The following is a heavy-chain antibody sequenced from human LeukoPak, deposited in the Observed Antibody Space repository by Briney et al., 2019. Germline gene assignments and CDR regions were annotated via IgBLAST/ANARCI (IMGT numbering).Heavy chain of an antibody. CDR2: IKSKTDGGTT. D-gene: IGHD2-2*01. Sequence: GGSLRLSCAASGFTFSNAWMSWVRQAPGKGLEWVGRIKSKTDGGTTDYAAPVKGRFTISRDDSKNTLYLQMNSLKTEDTAVYYCTRDVPASPPWDYWGQGTLVTVSS. J-gene: IGHJ4*02. CDR3: TRDVPASPPWDY. V-gene: IGHV3-15*01. CDR1: GFTFSNAW.